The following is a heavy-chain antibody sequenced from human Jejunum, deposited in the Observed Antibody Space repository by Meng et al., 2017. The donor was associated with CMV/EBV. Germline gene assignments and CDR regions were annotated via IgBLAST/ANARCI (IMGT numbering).Heavy chain of an antibody. CDR3: TRDLYCGGNCYSAVDY. J-gene: IGHJ4*02. V-gene: IGHV1-2*02. CDR1: TFTGFY. Sequence: TFTGFYINWVRQAPGQGPEWMGWTNPNNGGTNYAQKFQGRATMTSDTSTSTAYMELSRLTSDDTAVYYCTRDLYCGGNCYSAVDYWGQGTLVTVSS. D-gene: IGHD2-21*01. CDR2: TNPNNGGT.